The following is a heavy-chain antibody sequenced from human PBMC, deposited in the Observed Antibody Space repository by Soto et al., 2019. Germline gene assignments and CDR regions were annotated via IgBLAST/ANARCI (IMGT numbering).Heavy chain of an antibody. V-gene: IGHV3-33*01. CDR2: IWTDGAKT. Sequence: QVQLVESGGGVVQPGRSLRLSCVASGFPFGNYDMHWVRQAPGKGLEWVALIWTDGAKTYYGDSVKGRFVISRDNSKNTLYLQMDSRRGEDTAVYYCARVPLNLGTGYYFDYWGQGTLVTVSS. D-gene: IGHD1-1*01. CDR1: GFPFGNYD. CDR3: ARVPLNLGTGYYFDY. J-gene: IGHJ4*02.